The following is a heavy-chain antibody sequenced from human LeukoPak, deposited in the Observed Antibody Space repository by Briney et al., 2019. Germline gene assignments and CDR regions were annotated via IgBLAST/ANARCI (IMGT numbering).Heavy chain of an antibody. CDR1: GGSISSYY. D-gene: IGHD3-22*01. CDR2: IYSSGST. Sequence: GSLRLSCTVSGGSISSYYWNWIRQPAGKGLEWIGRIYSSGSTSYNPSLKSRVTMSVDTSKNQFSLKLISVTAADTAVYYCASLGYYDSSGYRYWGQGTLVTVSS. J-gene: IGHJ4*02. V-gene: IGHV4-4*07. CDR3: ASLGYYDSSGYRY.